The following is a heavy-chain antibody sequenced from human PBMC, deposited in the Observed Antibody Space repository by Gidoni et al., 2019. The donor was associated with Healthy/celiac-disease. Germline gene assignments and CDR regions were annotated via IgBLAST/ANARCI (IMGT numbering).Heavy chain of an antibody. D-gene: IGHD2-8*01. Sequence: QVQLVESGGGVVQPGRSLRLSCAASGFTFSSYGMHWVRQAPGKGLEWVAVIWYDGSNKYYADSVKGRFTISRDNSKNTLYLQMNSLRAEDTAVYYCAREGVELMVYAFDYWGQGTLVTVSS. CDR2: IWYDGSNK. CDR1: GFTFSSYG. CDR3: AREGVELMVYAFDY. J-gene: IGHJ4*02. V-gene: IGHV3-33*01.